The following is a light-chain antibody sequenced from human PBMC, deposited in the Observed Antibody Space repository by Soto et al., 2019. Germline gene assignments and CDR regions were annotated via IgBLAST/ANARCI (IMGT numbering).Light chain of an antibody. CDR1: QNIHKY. CDR2: EAT. V-gene: IGKV1-39*01. Sequence: DIQMTQSPSSLSASVGDRVTISCRSSQNIHKYLNWYQQRPGKAPNLLVYEATSLETGVSIKFSGSGSQTEFTLNINSLQPEDFATYYCQQSFVSPWTFGQGTNIEI. CDR3: QQSFVSPWT. J-gene: IGKJ1*01.